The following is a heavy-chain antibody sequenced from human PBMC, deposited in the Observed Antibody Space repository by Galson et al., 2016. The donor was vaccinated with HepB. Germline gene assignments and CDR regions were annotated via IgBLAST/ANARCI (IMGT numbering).Heavy chain of an antibody. V-gene: IGHV4-28*05. CDR1: GDSISSDYW. D-gene: IGHD1-1*01. CDR2: SYYTGSI. Sequence: SETLSLTCAVSGDSISSDYWWGWIRQSPGKGLERVGYSYYTGSIFYNPSLKSRVTLSLDTSKNQFTLMLNSVTAVDTAVYYCASSTMGFFAPWGQGLLVTVSS. CDR3: ASSTMGFFAP. J-gene: IGHJ5*02.